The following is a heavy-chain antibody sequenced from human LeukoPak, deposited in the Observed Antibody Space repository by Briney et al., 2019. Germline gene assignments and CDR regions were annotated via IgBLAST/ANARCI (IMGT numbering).Heavy chain of an antibody. V-gene: IGHV3-13*01. CDR3: AKTHGPYCSGGTCFDHYYYMDV. Sequence: GGSLRLSCAASGFTFSSYDMHWVRQATGKGLEWVSAIGTAGDTYYADSVKGRFTISRDNSKNTLYLQMNSLRVEDTALYYCAKTHGPYCSGGTCFDHYYYMDVWGKGTTVTVSS. CDR1: GFTFSSYD. D-gene: IGHD2-15*01. J-gene: IGHJ6*03. CDR2: IGTAGDT.